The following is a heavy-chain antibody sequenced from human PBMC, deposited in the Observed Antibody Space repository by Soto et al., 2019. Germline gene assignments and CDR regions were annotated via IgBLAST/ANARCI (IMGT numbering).Heavy chain of an antibody. CDR3: EKAGSYGGLY. V-gene: IGHV3-23*01. Sequence: EVQLLESGGGLVQPGGSLRLSCVASGFTFSNYAMSWVRQAPGKGLEWVSTISGSGGSTYYADSVKGRFTISRDNSKNSLYLHMNSRRAEVSALDYCEKAGSYGGLYWGQGTLVTVSS. D-gene: IGHD4-17*01. CDR2: ISGSGGST. J-gene: IGHJ4*02. CDR1: GFTFSNYA.